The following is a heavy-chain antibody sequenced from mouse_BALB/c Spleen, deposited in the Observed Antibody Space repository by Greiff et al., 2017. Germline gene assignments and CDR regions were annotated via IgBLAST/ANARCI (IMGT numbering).Heavy chain of an antibody. V-gene: IGHV2-9*02. J-gene: IGHJ4*01. CDR1: GFSLTSYG. D-gene: IGHD2-10*02. Sequence: VKLVESGPGLVAPSQSLSITCTVSGFSLTSYGVHWVRQPPGKGLEWLGVIWAGGSTNYNSALMSRLSISKDNSKSQVFLKMNSLQTDDTAMYYCAREEYGNSYAMDYWGQGTSVTVSS. CDR2: IWAGGST. CDR3: AREEYGNSYAMDY.